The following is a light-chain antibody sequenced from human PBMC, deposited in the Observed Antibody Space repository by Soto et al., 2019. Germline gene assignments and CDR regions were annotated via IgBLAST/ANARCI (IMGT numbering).Light chain of an antibody. CDR1: QSVLYSSNNKNY. V-gene: IGKV4-1*01. J-gene: IGKJ2*01. Sequence: DIVMTQSPDSLAVSLGERATINCKSSQSVLYSSNNKNYLAWYQQKPGQPPKLLIYWASTRESGVPDRSSGSGSGTDFTLTISSLQAEDVAVYYCQQYYSTPPYDFGQGTKLEIK. CDR2: WAS. CDR3: QQYYSTPPYD.